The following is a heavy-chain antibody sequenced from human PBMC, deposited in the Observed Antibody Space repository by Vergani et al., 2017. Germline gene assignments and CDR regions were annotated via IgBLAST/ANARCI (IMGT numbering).Heavy chain of an antibody. CDR3: ARGQFIVGATVSVQNY. Sequence: QVQLVQSGAEVKKPGASVKVSCKASGYTFTSYYMHWVRQAPGQGLEWMGWINPNSGGTNYAQKFQGRVTMTRDTSISTAYMELSRLRSDDTAVYYCARGQFIVGATVSVQNYWGQGTLVTVSS. CDR1: GYTFTSYY. V-gene: IGHV1-2*02. CDR2: INPNSGGT. J-gene: IGHJ4*02. D-gene: IGHD1-26*01.